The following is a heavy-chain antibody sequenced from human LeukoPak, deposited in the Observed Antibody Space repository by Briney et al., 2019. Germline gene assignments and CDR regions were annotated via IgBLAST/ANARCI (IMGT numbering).Heavy chain of an antibody. CDR2: ISGGGVST. D-gene: IGHD2-2*02. J-gene: IGHJ6*02. Sequence: GGSLRLSCAASGFTFSSYAMTWVRQAPGNGLEWVSGISGGGVSTYYSDSVKGRFTISRDNSKNTLYLQMNSLRVEDTSIYYCARYCSATSCYTGYYYTLDVWGLGTTVTVSS. CDR3: ARYCSATSCYTGYYYTLDV. CDR1: GFTFSSYA. V-gene: IGHV3-23*01.